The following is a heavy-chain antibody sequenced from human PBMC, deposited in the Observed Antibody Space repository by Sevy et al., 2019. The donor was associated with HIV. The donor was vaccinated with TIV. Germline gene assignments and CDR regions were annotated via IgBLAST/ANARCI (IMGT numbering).Heavy chain of an antibody. Sequence: ASVKVSCKASGDTFGNYAIAWVRQAPGQGLEWMGGIIPVFGSGDSAQKFQDRVTISADVSTGTAYMELRNLRSEDTAVYYCARSNPDGYNYSYYYGMDVWGQGTTVTVSS. CDR3: ARSNPDGYNYSYYYGMDV. V-gene: IGHV1-69*13. D-gene: IGHD5-12*01. J-gene: IGHJ6*02. CDR2: IIPVFGSG. CDR1: GDTFGNYA.